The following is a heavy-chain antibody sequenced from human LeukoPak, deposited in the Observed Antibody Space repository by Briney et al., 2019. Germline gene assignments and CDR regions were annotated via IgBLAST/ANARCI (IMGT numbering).Heavy chain of an antibody. D-gene: IGHD3/OR15-3a*01. CDR2: ISGSSRYT. CDR3: ARGKDSPGY. CDR1: GFTFSSYA. Sequence: GGSLRLSCAASGFTFSSYAMGWVRQAPGKGLEWVAYISGSSRYTDYADSVKGRFTISRDNAKKSLYLQMSSLRAEDTAVYYCARGKDSPGYWGQGTLVTVSS. J-gene: IGHJ4*02. V-gene: IGHV3-21*05.